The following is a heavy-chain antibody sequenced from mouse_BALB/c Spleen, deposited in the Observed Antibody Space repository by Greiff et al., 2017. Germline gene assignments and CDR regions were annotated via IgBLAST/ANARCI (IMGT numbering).Heavy chain of an antibody. CDR1: GFSFSSFG. Sequence: VQLKESGGGLVQPGGSRKLSCAASGFSFSSFGMHWVRQAPEKGLEWVAYISSCSSTIYYADTVKGRFTISRDNPKNTLFLQMTSLRSEDTAMYYCARSNCDLYYDAMDDGGQGTTVTVSS. D-gene: IGHD4-1*01. CDR3: ARSNCDLYYDAMDD. J-gene: IGHJ4*01. V-gene: IGHV5-17*02. CDR2: ISSCSSTI.